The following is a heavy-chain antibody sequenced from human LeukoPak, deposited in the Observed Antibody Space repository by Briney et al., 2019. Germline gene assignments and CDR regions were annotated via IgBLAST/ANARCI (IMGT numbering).Heavy chain of an antibody. V-gene: IGHV3-23*01. CDR3: AKWATYYYGSGSPGGFDY. J-gene: IGHJ4*02. D-gene: IGHD3-10*01. CDR2: ISGSGGNT. Sequence: GGSLRLSCAASGFTFSSYAMSWVRQAPGKGLEWVSVISGSGGNTYYADTVKGRFTISRGNSKNTLYLQMNSLRAEDTAVYYCAKWATYYYGSGSPGGFDYWGQGTLVTVSS. CDR1: GFTFSSYA.